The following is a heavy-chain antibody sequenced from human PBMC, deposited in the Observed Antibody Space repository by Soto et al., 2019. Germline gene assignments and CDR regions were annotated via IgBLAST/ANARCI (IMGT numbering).Heavy chain of an antibody. Sequence: QVQLVQSGAEEKKPGASVKVSCKASGYTYTSYAMHWVRQAPGQRLEWMGWINAGNGNTKYSQKFQGRVTITRDTSASTAYMELSSLRSEDTAVYYCARGITLPTPLDYWGQGTLVTVSS. CDR1: GYTYTSYA. CDR2: INAGNGNT. V-gene: IGHV1-3*05. CDR3: ARGITLPTPLDY. J-gene: IGHJ4*02. D-gene: IGHD1-20*01.